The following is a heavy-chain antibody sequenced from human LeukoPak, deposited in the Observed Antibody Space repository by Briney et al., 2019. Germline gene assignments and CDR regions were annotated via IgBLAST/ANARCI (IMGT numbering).Heavy chain of an antibody. Sequence: ASVKVSCKASRYTFTSYYMHWVRQAPGQGLEWMGIINPSGGSTSYAQKFQGRVTMTRDTSTSTVYMELSSLRSEDTAVYYCASRRGYYNTAMALDYWGQGTLVTVSS. V-gene: IGHV1-46*01. D-gene: IGHD5-18*01. CDR1: RYTFTSYY. CDR3: ASRRGYYNTAMALDY. CDR2: INPSGGST. J-gene: IGHJ4*02.